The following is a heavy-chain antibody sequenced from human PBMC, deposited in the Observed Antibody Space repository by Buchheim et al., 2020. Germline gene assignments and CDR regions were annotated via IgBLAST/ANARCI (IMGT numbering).Heavy chain of an antibody. CDR1: GFTFSSYA. CDR2: ISYDGSNK. J-gene: IGHJ4*02. Sequence: QVQLVESGGGVVQPGRSLRLSCAASGFTFSSYAMHWVRQAPGKGLEWVAVISYDGSNKYYADSVKGRFTISRDNSKNTLYLQMNSLRAEDTAVYYCASNKLELLSSANDYWGQGTL. V-gene: IGHV3-30-3*01. CDR3: ASNKLELLSSANDY. D-gene: IGHD1-7*01.